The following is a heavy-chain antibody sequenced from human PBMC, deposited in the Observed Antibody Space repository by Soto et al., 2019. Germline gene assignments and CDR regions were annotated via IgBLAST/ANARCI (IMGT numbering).Heavy chain of an antibody. CDR3: TRDRKYYGMDV. CDR1: GFTFGDYA. J-gene: IGHJ6*02. CDR2: IRSKAYGGTT. Sequence: SGGSLRLSCTASGFTFGDYATSWVRQAPGKGLEWVGFIRSKAYGGTTEYAASVKGRFTISRDDSKSIAYLQMNSLKTEDTAVYYCTRDRKYYGMDVWGQGTTVTVYS. V-gene: IGHV3-49*04.